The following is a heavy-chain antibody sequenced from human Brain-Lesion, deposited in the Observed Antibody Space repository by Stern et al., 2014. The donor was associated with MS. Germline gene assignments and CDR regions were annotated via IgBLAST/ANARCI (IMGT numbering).Heavy chain of an antibody. CDR2: IWPGDSDT. CDR1: GYRFTSNW. CDR3: ARRGDSSSSGFDY. D-gene: IGHD6-6*01. J-gene: IGHJ4*02. V-gene: IGHV5-51*01. Sequence: QLVQSGAEVKKPGESLKISCKGSGYRFTSNWIGWGRQRPGKGLEGKGIIWPGDSDTRYSPSFQGQVTISAAKSISPAYLQWSSLQASDTAMYYCARRGDSSSSGFDYWGQGTLVIVSS.